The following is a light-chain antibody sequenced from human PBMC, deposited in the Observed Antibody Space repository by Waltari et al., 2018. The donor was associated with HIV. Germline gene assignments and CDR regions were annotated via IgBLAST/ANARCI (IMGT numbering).Light chain of an antibody. CDR1: SSDVGDYNY. CDR2: EVN. J-gene: IGLJ3*02. Sequence: QSALTQPPSASGSPGQSVTISCTGISSDVGDYNYVSWYQQHPGKAPQLMIYEVNKRPSGVPDRFSGSKSGNTASLTVSGLQAEDEADYYCSSYVGSNRVFGGGTKLTV. V-gene: IGLV2-8*01. CDR3: SSYVGSNRV.